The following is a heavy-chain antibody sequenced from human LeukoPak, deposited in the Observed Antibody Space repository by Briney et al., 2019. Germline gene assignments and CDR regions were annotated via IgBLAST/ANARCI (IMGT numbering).Heavy chain of an antibody. CDR1: GGSVSRSNYY. Sequence: NPSETLSLTCSVSGGSVSRSNYYWGWIHQPPGKGLEWIAYIHQSGITVSNPSLKSRLTLSLDASKNQFSLRLTSVTVADTAVYYCARDLEYCSTTSCFTWGQGTLVTVSS. J-gene: IGHJ5*02. CDR3: ARDLEYCSTTSCFT. CDR2: IHQSGIT. D-gene: IGHD2-2*01. V-gene: IGHV4-39*07.